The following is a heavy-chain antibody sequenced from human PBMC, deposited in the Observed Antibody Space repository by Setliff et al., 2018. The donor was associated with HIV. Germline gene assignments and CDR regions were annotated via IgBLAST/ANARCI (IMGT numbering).Heavy chain of an antibody. CDR2: IYPGDSDI. J-gene: IGHJ5*02. D-gene: IGHD2-2*01. CDR3: ARHVTTVATSWFDP. CDR1: GYKFTSYW. Sequence: PGESLKLSCEGSGYKFTSYWIAWVRQMPGKGLECMGIIYPGDSDIRYSPSFQGQVTISADKSISTAYLQWSSLKASDSGMYYCARHVTTVATSWFDPWGQGTLVTVSS. V-gene: IGHV5-51*01.